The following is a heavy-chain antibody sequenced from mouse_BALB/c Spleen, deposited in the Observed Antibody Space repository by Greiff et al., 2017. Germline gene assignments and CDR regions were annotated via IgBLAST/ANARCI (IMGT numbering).Heavy chain of an antibody. CDR1: GFTFSSYG. CDR2: ISSGGSYT. V-gene: IGHV5-6*01. CDR3: ERHGDHYDSNAMDY. D-gene: IGHD2-13*01. Sequence: EVMLVESGGDLVKPGGSLKLSCAASGFTFSSYGMSWVRQTPDKRLEWVATISSGGSYTYYTASVKGRFTISRDNAKNTLYLQMSSLKSEDTAMYYGERHGDHYDSNAMDYWGQGTSVTVSS. J-gene: IGHJ4*01.